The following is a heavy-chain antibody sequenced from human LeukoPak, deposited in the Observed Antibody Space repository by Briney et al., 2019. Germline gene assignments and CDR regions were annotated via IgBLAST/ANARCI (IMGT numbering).Heavy chain of an antibody. D-gene: IGHD2-15*01. CDR2: INPNSGGT. CDR1: GYTFTGYY. Sequence: ASVKVSCKASGYTFTGYYMHWVRQAPGQGLEWMGWINPNSGGTNYAQKFQGRVTMTRDTSISTAYMELSRLRSDDTAVYYCARDGPDCSGGSCYSFILPYYYMDVWSRGTTVTVSS. CDR3: ARDGPDCSGGSCYSFILPYYYMDV. V-gene: IGHV1-2*02. J-gene: IGHJ6*03.